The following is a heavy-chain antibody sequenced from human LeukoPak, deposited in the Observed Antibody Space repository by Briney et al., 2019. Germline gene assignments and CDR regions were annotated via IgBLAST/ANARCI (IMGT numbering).Heavy chain of an antibody. J-gene: IGHJ4*02. Sequence: SETPSLTCTVSGGSISSSTYYWAWIRQPPGKGLEWIGGIYYTGSTYSTPSLKSRATISVDTSKNQFSLRLTSVTAADTAVYYCARLGDSAMVRYFDYWGQGTLVTVSS. CDR2: IYYTGST. CDR3: ARLGDSAMVRYFDY. D-gene: IGHD5-18*01. V-gene: IGHV4-39*01. CDR1: GGSISSSTYY.